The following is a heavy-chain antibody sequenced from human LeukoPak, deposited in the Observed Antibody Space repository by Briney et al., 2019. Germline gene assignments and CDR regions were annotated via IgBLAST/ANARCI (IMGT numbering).Heavy chain of an antibody. J-gene: IGHJ5*02. CDR3: ARGMGLRYFDWLTH. D-gene: IGHD3-9*01. V-gene: IGHV1-18*01. CDR1: GYTFTSYS. Sequence: ASVKVSCKASGYTFTSYSISWVRQAPGQGLEWMGWISAYNGNTNYAQKLQGRVTMTTDTSTSTAYMELRSLRSDDTAVYYCARGMGLRYFDWLTHWGQGTLVTVSS. CDR2: ISAYNGNT.